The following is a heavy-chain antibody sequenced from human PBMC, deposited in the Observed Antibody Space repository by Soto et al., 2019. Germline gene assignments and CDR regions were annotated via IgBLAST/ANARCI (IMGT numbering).Heavy chain of an antibody. CDR2: IYYSGST. J-gene: IGHJ4*02. V-gene: IGHV4-30-4*01. CDR3: ARAPTYYYDSSGPKFDY. CDR1: GGSISSGDYY. D-gene: IGHD3-22*01. Sequence: QVQLQESGPGLVKPSQTLSLTCTVSGGSISSGDYYWSWIRQPPGKGLEWIGYIYYSGSTYYNPSLKSRVTISVDTSKNQFSLKLSSVTAADTAVYYCARAPTYYYDSSGPKFDYWGQGTLVTVSS.